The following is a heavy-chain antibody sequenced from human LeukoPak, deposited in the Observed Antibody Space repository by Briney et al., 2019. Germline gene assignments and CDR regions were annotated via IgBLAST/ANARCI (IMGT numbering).Heavy chain of an antibody. CDR2: IYQSGSS. J-gene: IGHJ4*02. CDR1: GYSISSGYY. D-gene: IGHD3-10*01. V-gene: IGHV4-38-2*02. Sequence: PSETLSLTCAVSGYSISSGYYWGWIRQPPGKGLEWIGSIYQSGSSYYNPSLKSRVTISVDTSKNQFSLKLSSVTAADTAVYYCARDWGARDGSGSYYNGAIDYWGQGTLVTVSS. CDR3: ARDWGARDGSGSYYNGAIDY.